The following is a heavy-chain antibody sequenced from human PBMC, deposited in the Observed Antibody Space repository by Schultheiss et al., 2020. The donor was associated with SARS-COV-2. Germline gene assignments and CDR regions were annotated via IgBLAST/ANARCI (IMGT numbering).Heavy chain of an antibody. CDR1: GGSISSYY. Sequence: SQTLSLTCTVSGGSISSYYWSWIRQPPGKGLEWIGYIYYSGSTNYNPSLKSRVTMSVDTSKNQFSLKLSSVTAADTAVYYCAREPPHLPFDYWGQGTLVTVSS. CDR2: IYYSGST. CDR3: AREPPHLPFDY. V-gene: IGHV4-59*12. D-gene: IGHD2-2*01. J-gene: IGHJ4*02.